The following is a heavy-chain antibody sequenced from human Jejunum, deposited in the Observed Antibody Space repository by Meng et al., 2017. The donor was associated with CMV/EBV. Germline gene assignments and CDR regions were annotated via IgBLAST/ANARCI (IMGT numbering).Heavy chain of an antibody. CDR2: VFHSGNT. Sequence: SITRNSYYWGWIRQPPGKGLEWIGSVFHSGNTYYNPSLKSRVTISIDTSKNQFSLRVNSVTAADTAVYYCASQWYNDDGGPLESFQHWGQGSLVTVSS. D-gene: IGHD1-14*01. J-gene: IGHJ1*01. CDR3: ASQWYNDDGGPLESFQH. CDR1: SITRNSYY. V-gene: IGHV4-39*07.